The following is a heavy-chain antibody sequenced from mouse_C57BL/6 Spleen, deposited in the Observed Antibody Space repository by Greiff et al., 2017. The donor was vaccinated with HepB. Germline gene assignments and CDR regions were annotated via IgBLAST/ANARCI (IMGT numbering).Heavy chain of an antibody. V-gene: IGHV1-26*01. CDR1: GYTFTDYY. CDR3: ARSGSYSLMDY. J-gene: IGHJ4*01. D-gene: IGHD2-10*01. Sequence: VQLQQSGPELVKPGASVKISCKASGYTFTDYYMNWVKQSHGKSLEWIGDINPNNGGTSYNQKFKGKATLTVDKSSSTAYMELRSLTSEDSAVYYCARSGSYSLMDYWGQGTSVTVSS. CDR2: INPNNGGT.